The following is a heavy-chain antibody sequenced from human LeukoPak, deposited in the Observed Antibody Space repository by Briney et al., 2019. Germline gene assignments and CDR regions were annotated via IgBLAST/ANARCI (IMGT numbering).Heavy chain of an antibody. V-gene: IGHV4-59*08. J-gene: IGHJ6*02. Sequence: PSETLSLTCTVCGGPISSYYWRWIRQPPGKALEGIGRIYTSGSTNQNRSLKSRVTISVDTSKNQFSLKLSSVTAADTAVYYCARHISDDDILTGPYYYGMDVWGQGTTVTVSS. CDR1: GGPISSYY. CDR2: IYTSGST. D-gene: IGHD3-9*01. CDR3: ARHISDDDILTGPYYYGMDV.